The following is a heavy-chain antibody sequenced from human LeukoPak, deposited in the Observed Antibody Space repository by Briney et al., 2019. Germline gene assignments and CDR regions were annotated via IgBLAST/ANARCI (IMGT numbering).Heavy chain of an antibody. V-gene: IGHV3-74*01. CDR2: INDDGSST. Sequence: GGSLRLSCAASGFTFSGAWMHWVRQAPGKGLMWVSRINDDGSSTRHADSVKGRFTISRDNAKNTLYLQMNSLRAEDTAVYYCARFSGPGMIRNTHRWGREPLAPVS. D-gene: IGHD3-16*01. CDR3: ARFSGPGMIRNTHR. CDR1: GFTFSGAW. J-gene: IGHJ4*02.